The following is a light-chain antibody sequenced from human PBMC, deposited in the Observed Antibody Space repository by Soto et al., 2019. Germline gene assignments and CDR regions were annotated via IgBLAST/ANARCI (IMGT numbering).Light chain of an antibody. V-gene: IGLV2-14*01. CDR2: EVS. CDR1: SSDVGGYIY. Sequence: QSVLTQPASVSGSPGQSITISCTGTSSDVGGYIYLSWYQQHPGKAPKLIIYEVSNRPSGVSNRFSGSKSGNTASLTISGLQAEDEGDYYCSSYTSSNTVVFGGGTKLTVL. J-gene: IGLJ2*01. CDR3: SSYTSSNTVV.